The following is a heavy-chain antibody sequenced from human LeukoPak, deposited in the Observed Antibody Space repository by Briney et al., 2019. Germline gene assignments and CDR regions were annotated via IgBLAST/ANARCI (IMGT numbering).Heavy chain of an antibody. J-gene: IGHJ3*02. CDR1: GFTFSSYD. CDR2: ISGGGSTT. CDR3: TRDGGDFYYSAFDI. D-gene: IGHD3-10*01. Sequence: GGSLRLSCAASGFTFSSYDMNWVRQAPGKGLEWVSLISGGGSTTYYADAVKGRFTISRDNSKNTLYLQMNSLRAEDTAVYYCTRDGGDFYYSAFDIWGQGTVVTVSS. V-gene: IGHV3-23*01.